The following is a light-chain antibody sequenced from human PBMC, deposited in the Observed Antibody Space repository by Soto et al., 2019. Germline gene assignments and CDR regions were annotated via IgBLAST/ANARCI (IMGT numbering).Light chain of an antibody. Sequence: EVVFSQCPGSLAFSPGEIATLSCGVCQSVSSSYLAWYQQKPGQVPRLLMYAASSRATGIPDRFSGSGSGTDFTLTISRLEAEDFAVYYCQQSSSSPITFGQGTRLEI. V-gene: IGKV3-20*01. CDR3: QQSSSSPIT. CDR1: QSVSSSY. CDR2: AAS. J-gene: IGKJ5*01.